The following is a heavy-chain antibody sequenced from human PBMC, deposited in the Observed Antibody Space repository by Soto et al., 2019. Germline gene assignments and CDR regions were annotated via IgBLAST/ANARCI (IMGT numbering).Heavy chain of an antibody. CDR3: AKSGSSGWYGWFGP. V-gene: IGHV2-5*01. CDR2: IYWNDDK. Sequence: SGPTLVNPTQTLTLNCIFSGFSLRTSGVGVGWIRQPPGKALEWLGFIYWNDDKRYSPSLKSRLTITKDTSKNQVVLTMTNMDPVDTATYYCAKSGSSGWYGWFGPWGQGTLVTVSS. D-gene: IGHD6-19*01. J-gene: IGHJ5*02. CDR1: GFSLRTSGVG.